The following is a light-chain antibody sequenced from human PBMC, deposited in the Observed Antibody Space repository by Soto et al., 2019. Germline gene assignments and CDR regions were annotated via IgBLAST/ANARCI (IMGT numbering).Light chain of an antibody. J-gene: IGKJ1*01. V-gene: IGKV2-30*01. CDR1: QSLVYSNGNTY. Sequence: DVVMTQSPLSLPVTLGQPASISCRSSQSLVYSNGNTYLHWFQQRPGQSPRRLIYKVSNRDSGVPDRFSGSGSGADFTLSINRVEAEDVGVYYCLQGKHWPPTFGQGTKVEI. CDR2: KVS. CDR3: LQGKHWPPT.